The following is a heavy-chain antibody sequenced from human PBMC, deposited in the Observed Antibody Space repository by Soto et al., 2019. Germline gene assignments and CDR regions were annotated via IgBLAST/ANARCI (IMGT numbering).Heavy chain of an antibody. D-gene: IGHD3-16*01. J-gene: IGHJ6*02. Sequence: HGESLKISCKGSGYSFTSYWIGWVRQMPGKGLEWMGIIYPGDSDTRYSPSFQGQVTISADKSISTAYLQWSSLKASDTAMYYCARGGRQPFSADYYYGMDVWGQGTTVTVSS. CDR1: GYSFTSYW. V-gene: IGHV5-51*01. CDR3: ARGGRQPFSADYYYGMDV. CDR2: IYPGDSDT.